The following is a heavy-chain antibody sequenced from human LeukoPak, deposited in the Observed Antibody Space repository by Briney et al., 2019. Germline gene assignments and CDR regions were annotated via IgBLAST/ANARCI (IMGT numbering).Heavy chain of an antibody. CDR1: GYSISSGYY. CDR3: AIVMAWRGAMEDY. V-gene: IGHV4-38-2*01. D-gene: IGHD1-1*01. Sequence: SETLSLTCAVSGYSISSGYYWGWIRQPPRKGLEWVGSIYHNGNTYYNPSLKSRVTISVDTSKNQFSLKLSSVTAADTAVYYCAIVMAWRGAMEDYWGQGTLVTVSS. J-gene: IGHJ4*02. CDR2: IYHNGNT.